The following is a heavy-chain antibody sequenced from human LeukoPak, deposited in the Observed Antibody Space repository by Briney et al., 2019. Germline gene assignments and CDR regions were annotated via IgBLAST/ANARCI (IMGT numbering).Heavy chain of an antibody. CDR3: AKVMGCSSTSCYGRDGFDY. V-gene: IGHV3-9*01. Sequence: GGSLRLSCAASGFTFDDYAMHWVRQAPGKGLEWVSGISWNSGSIDYADSVKGRFTSSRDNAKNSLYLQMNSLRAEDTALYYCAKVMGCSSTSCYGRDGFDYWGQGTLVTVSS. CDR1: GFTFDDYA. J-gene: IGHJ4*02. D-gene: IGHD2-2*01. CDR2: ISWNSGSI.